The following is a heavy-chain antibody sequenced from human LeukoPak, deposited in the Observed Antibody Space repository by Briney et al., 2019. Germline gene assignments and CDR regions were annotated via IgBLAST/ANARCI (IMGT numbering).Heavy chain of an antibody. V-gene: IGHV3-7*01. J-gene: IGHJ4*02. CDR2: IKGDGSDK. CDR1: GFTFSTYR. D-gene: IGHD3-16*01. CDR3: ATEHWGPNS. Sequence: GGSLRLSCAASGFTFSTYRMSWVRQAPGKGLEWLANIKGDGSDKNYVDSVKGRFTISRDNAKNSLFLQMSSLRGEDTALYYCATEHWGPNSWGQGTLVTVSS.